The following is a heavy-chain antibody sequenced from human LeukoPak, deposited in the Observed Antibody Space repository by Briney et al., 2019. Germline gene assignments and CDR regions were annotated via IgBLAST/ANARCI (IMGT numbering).Heavy chain of an antibody. CDR1: GYSFGGFY. CDR2: INGDGEYT. V-gene: IGHV3-20*04. CDR3: AQRGVQGYMDV. J-gene: IGHJ6*03. D-gene: IGHD1-26*01. Sequence: PGGSLRLSCEDSGYSFGGFYMHWVRQAPGKGLEWVASINGDGEYTVYAASVKGRFTISRDNSNNMLNLQMSGLRAEDTALYYCAQRGVQGYMDVWGKGTTVIVSS.